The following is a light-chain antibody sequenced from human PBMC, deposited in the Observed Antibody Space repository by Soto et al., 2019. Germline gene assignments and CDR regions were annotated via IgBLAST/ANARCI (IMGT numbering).Light chain of an antibody. CDR3: QQHNAWPLT. V-gene: IGKV3-15*01. CDR2: GSF. J-gene: IGKJ3*01. CDR1: QTLRSK. Sequence: IVLTQSPGTLSVSPGERVILSCRASQTLRSKLAWYQQKLGQAPRLIIYGSFTRATGIPARFSGSGSGTEFTLTINSLQSEDFAIYYCQQHNAWPLTFGPGTKLDLK.